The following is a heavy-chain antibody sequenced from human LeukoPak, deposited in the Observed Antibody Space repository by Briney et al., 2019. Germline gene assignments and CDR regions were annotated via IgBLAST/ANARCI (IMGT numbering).Heavy chain of an antibody. D-gene: IGHD3-3*01. CDR3: ARAGLRFLESDY. CDR2: IYYSGST. CDR1: GGSISSSSYY. V-gene: IGHV4-39*07. Sequence: SETLSLTCTVSGGSISSSSYYWGWIRQPPGKGLEWIGSIYYSGSTNYNPSLKSRVTISVDTSKNQFSLKLSSVTAADTAVYYCARAGLRFLESDYWGQGTLVTVSS. J-gene: IGHJ4*02.